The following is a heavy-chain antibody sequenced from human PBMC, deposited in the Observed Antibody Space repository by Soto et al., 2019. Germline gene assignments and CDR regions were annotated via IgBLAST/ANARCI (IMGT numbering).Heavy chain of an antibody. CDR2: VYHTGDT. D-gene: IGHD2-21*02. V-gene: IGHV4-4*02. CDR1: GGTVASSHW. J-gene: IGHJ5*02. CDR3: AGGYGTAGGNNYFDP. Sequence: QVQLQESGPRLVKPSESLSLTCGVSGGTVASSHWWSWVRQSPGRGLEWIGNVYHTGDTNFNPSLQACVTFSGDKSNNPFSLRPTSGTAAGPAVDFLAGGYGTAGGNNYFDPWGPGTLVTVSS.